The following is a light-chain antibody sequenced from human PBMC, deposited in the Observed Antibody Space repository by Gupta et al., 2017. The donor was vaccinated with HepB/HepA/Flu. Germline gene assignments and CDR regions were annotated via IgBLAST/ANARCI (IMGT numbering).Light chain of an antibody. Sequence: DIQMTQSPSSLSASVGDRVTITCRASQSISSYLNWYQQKPGKAPKLLIYVASSLQSGVPSRFSGSGSGSGTDFTLTISSLQPEDFATYYCQQSYSTPRTFGQGTKVEIK. CDR2: VAS. CDR3: QQSYSTPRT. J-gene: IGKJ1*01. V-gene: IGKV1-39*01. CDR1: QSISSY.